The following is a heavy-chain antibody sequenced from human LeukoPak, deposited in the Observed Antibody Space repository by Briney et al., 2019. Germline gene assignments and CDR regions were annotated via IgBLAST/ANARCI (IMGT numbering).Heavy chain of an antibody. V-gene: IGHV4-34*01. Sequence: SETLSLTCAVYGGSFSGYYWSWIRQPPGKGLEWIGEINHSGSTNYNPSLKSRVTISVDTSKNQFSLKLSSVTAADTAVYYCAGVGGKYQLLYWATHNWFDPWGQGTLVTVSS. CDR2: INHSGST. J-gene: IGHJ5*02. D-gene: IGHD2-2*02. CDR1: GGSFSGYY. CDR3: AGVGGKYQLLYWATHNWFDP.